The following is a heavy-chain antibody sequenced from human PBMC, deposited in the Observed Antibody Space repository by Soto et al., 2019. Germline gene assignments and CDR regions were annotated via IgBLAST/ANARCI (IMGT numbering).Heavy chain of an antibody. CDR1: EFTFSTYA. V-gene: IGHV3-23*01. CDR2: ISGSGDTT. J-gene: IGHJ4*02. CDR3: AKSYSSNWYDYFDY. Sequence: EVQLLESGGGLVQPGGSLRLSCAASEFTFSTYAMSWVRQAPGKGLEWVSAISGSGDTTYYVDSVKGRFTISRDTSKNTLFLQMNSLRAEDTALYYCAKSYSSNWYDYFDYWGQGTLVTVSS. D-gene: IGHD6-13*01.